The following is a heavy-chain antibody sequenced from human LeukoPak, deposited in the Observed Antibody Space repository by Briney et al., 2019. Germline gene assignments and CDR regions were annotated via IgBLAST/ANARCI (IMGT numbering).Heavy chain of an antibody. J-gene: IGHJ4*02. D-gene: IGHD5-24*01. Sequence: ASVKVSCKASGYTFTSYGISWVRQAPGQGLEWMGWISAYNGKTNYAQKLQGRVTMTTDTSTSTAYMHLRSLRSDDTAVYYCVRRDVYNRLNDYWGQGTLVTVSS. CDR1: GYTFTSYG. CDR2: ISAYNGKT. V-gene: IGHV1-18*01. CDR3: VRRDVYNRLNDY.